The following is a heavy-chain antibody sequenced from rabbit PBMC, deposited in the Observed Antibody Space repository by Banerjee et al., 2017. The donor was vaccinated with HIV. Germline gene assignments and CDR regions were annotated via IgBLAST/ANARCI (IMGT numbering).Heavy chain of an antibody. Sequence: QEQLVESGGGLVQPGGSLKLSCTASGFSFSNKAVMCWVRQAPGKGLEWIACINAITGKAVYASWAKGRFTFSKTSSTTVTLQMTSLTAADTATYFCARAPSSSGWAFNLWGPGTLVTVS. CDR3: ARAPSSSGWAFNL. J-gene: IGHJ4*01. CDR1: GFSFSNKAV. D-gene: IGHD4-1*01. V-gene: IGHV1S45*01. CDR2: INAITGKA.